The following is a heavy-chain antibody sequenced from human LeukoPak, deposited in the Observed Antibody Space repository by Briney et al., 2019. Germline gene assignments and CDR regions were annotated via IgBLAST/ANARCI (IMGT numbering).Heavy chain of an antibody. CDR2: IYHSGST. CDR1: GGSISSGDW. J-gene: IGHJ4*02. V-gene: IGHV4-4*02. Sequence: PSETLSLTCAVSGGSISSGDWWSWVRQPPGKGLEWIGEIYHSGSTNYNPSLKSRVTISVDTSKNQLSLKLSSVTAADTAVYYCASARTSSRSWFTFDYWGQGILVTVSS. D-gene: IGHD6-13*01. CDR3: ASARTSSRSWFTFDY.